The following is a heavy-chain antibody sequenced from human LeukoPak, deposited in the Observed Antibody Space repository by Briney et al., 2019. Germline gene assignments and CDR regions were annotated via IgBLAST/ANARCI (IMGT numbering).Heavy chain of an antibody. V-gene: IGHV3-21*01. J-gene: IGHJ6*02. D-gene: IGHD3-10*01. CDR2: ISSSSSYI. CDR1: GFTFSSYS. CDR3: ARDGWFGGTPYYYYYYGMDV. Sequence: PGGSLRLSCAASGFTFSSYSMNWVRQAPGKGLKWVSSISSSSSYIYYADSVKGRFTISRDNAKNSLYLQMNSLRAEDTAVYYCARDGWFGGTPYYYYYYGMDVWGQGTTVTVSS.